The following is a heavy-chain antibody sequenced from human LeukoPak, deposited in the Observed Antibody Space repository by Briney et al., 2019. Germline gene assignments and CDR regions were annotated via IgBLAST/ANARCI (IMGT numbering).Heavy chain of an antibody. CDR1: GFTFSSYG. V-gene: IGHV3-23*01. CDR2: ISASGDST. J-gene: IGHJ4*02. Sequence: GGSLRLSCAASGFTFSSYGMSWVRQAPGKGLEWVSAISASGDSTYYADFVKGRFTISRDNSKNTLYLQMNSLRAEDTAVYYCAKAHYDILTGRSSFDYWGQGTLVTVSS. CDR3: AKAHYDILTGRSSFDY. D-gene: IGHD3-9*01.